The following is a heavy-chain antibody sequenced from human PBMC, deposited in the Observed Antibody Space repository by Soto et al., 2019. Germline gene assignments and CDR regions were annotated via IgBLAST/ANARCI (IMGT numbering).Heavy chain of an antibody. V-gene: IGHV3-30-3*01. CDR3: ARGVTLEMATIRDYYYGMDV. CDR1: GFTFSSYA. D-gene: IGHD5-12*01. J-gene: IGHJ6*02. Sequence: QVQLVESGGGVVQPGRSLRLSCAASGFTFSSYAMHWVRQAPGKGLEWVAVISYDGSNKYYADSVKGRFTISRDNSKNSLYLQMNSLRAEDTAVYYCARGVTLEMATIRDYYYGMDVWGQGTTVTVSS. CDR2: ISYDGSNK.